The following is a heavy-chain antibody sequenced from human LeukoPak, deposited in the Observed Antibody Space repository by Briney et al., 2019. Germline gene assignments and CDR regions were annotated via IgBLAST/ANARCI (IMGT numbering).Heavy chain of an antibody. J-gene: IGHJ5*02. CDR2: ISAYNGNT. V-gene: IGHV1-18*04. CDR3: ARDLWPRAGNNWFDP. Sequence: GASVKVSCKASGYTFNSYYMHWVRQAPGQGLEWMGWISAYNGNTNYAQKLQGRVTMTTDTSTSTAYMELRSLRSDDTAVYYCARDLWPRAGNNWFDPWGQGTLVTVSS. D-gene: IGHD2/OR15-2a*01. CDR1: GYTFNSYY.